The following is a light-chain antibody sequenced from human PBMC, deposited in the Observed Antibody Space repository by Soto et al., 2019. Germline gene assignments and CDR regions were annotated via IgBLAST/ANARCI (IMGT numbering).Light chain of an antibody. CDR3: QQYGTSPRT. Sequence: EIVLTQGPGTLYLSPGEGATLSCRASQSVRYHYLAWYQQKPGQAPRLLRDGVSPRATGIPDRFSGRGSVTDFTLTSSRLDPADFAVYSCQQYGTSPRTFGQGTNVEIK. CDR2: GVS. V-gene: IGKV3-20*01. J-gene: IGKJ1*01. CDR1: QSVRYHY.